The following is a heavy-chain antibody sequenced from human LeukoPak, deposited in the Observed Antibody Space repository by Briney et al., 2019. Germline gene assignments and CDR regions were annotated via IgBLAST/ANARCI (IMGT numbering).Heavy chain of an antibody. CDR2: INPNSGGT. Sequence: ASVKVSCKASGYTFTGYCMHWVRQAPGQGLEWMGWINPNSGGTNYAQKFQGWVTMTRDTSISTAYMELSRLRSDDTAVYYCARDGYYGSGSYDHWGQGTLVSVSS. V-gene: IGHV1-2*04. J-gene: IGHJ4*02. CDR1: GYTFTGYC. D-gene: IGHD3-10*01. CDR3: ARDGYYGSGSYDH.